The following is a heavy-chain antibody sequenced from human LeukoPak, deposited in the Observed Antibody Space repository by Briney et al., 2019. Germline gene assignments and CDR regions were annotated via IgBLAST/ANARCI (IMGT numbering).Heavy chain of an antibody. CDR1: GGSFSGYY. CDR3: GRGRRYSSSWYVIDY. D-gene: IGHD6-13*01. J-gene: IGHJ4*02. Sequence: KPSETLSLTCAVYGGSFSGYYWSWIRQPPGKGLEWIGYIYYSGSTNYNPSLRSRVTISVDTSKNQFSLKLSSVTAADTAVYYCGRGRRYSSSWYVIDYWGQGTLVTVSS. CDR2: IYYSGST. V-gene: IGHV4-59*01.